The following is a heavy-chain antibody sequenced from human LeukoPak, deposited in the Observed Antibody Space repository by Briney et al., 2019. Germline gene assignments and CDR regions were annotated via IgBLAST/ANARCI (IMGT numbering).Heavy chain of an antibody. D-gene: IGHD6-13*01. CDR1: GFTFSSYA. CDR2: ISYDGSNK. CDR3: AKGPQLVLPHTIDY. J-gene: IGHJ4*02. V-gene: IGHV3-30-3*01. Sequence: PGRSLRLSCAASGFTFSSYAMHWVRQAPGKGLEWVAVISYDGSNKYYADSVKGRFTISRDNSKNTLYLQMNSLRAEDTAVYYCAKGPQLVLPHTIDYWGQGTLVTVSS.